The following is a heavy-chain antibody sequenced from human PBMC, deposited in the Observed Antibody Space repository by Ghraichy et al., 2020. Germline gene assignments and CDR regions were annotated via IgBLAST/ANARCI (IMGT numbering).Heavy chain of an antibody. CDR3: AKFSPPYGMDV. Sequence: GGSLRLSCAASGFTLSSYAMSWVRQAPGKGLEWVSVFTGSGGSTYYADSVKGRFTISRDNSKNTLYLQMNSLRAEDTAVYYCAKFSPPYGMDVWGQGTTVTVSS. CDR1: GFTLSSYA. V-gene: IGHV3-23*01. CDR2: FTGSGGST. J-gene: IGHJ6*02.